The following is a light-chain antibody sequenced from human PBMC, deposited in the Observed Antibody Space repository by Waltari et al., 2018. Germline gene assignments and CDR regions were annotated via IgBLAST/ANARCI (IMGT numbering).Light chain of an antibody. V-gene: IGLV2-14*03. J-gene: IGLJ1*01. CDR1: SNDVGASNF. CDR3: QSYDSSLSASV. CDR2: DVT. Sequence: QSALTQPASVSGSPGQSITISCTGTSNDVGASNFVSWYQQHPGRAPQLVIYDVTERPSGISYRFSGSKSANTASLTISGLLPEDEAIYYCQSYDSSLSASVFGTGTKVTVL.